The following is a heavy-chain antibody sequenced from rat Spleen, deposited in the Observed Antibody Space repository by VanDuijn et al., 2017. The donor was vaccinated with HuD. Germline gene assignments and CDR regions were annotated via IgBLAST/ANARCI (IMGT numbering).Heavy chain of an antibody. CDR1: DYSITSNY. J-gene: IGHJ2*01. CDR3: ARRRGQVYNNYFDY. D-gene: IGHD1-10*01. Sequence: VQLQESGPGLVKPSQSLSLTCSVTDYSITSNYWDWIRKFPGNKMEWIGHITYSGSTSYNPSLKSRISITRDTSNKQFFLQLNSVTTEDTATYYCARRRGQVYNNYFDYWGQGVMVTVSS. CDR2: ITYSGST. V-gene: IGHV3-1*01.